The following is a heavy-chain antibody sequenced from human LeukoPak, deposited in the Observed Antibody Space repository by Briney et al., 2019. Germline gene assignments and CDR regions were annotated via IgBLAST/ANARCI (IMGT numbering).Heavy chain of an antibody. D-gene: IGHD2-8*02. CDR2: IKEDGSEK. CDR3: TKDPASGWWGSFDY. V-gene: IGHV3-7*01. J-gene: IGHJ4*02. Sequence: GGSLRLSCAGSGFTVSNYWLGWVRQPPGKGLEWVASIKEDGSEKQYVAAVKGRFTISRDNAQKSLYLEMNSLRAEDTAVYYCTKDPASGWWGSFDYWGRGTLVTVSS. CDR1: GFTVSNYW.